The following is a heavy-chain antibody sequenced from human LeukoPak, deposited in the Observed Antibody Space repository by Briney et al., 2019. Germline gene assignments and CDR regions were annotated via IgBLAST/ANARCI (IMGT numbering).Heavy chain of an antibody. CDR1: GYTFTGYY. Sequence: ASVKVSCKASGYTFTGYYMHWVRQAPGQGLEWMGWINPNSGGTNYAQKFQGRVTMTRDTAISTVYMELSRLRSDDTAVYYCARSKGDDVFDIGGQGKMVTVSS. D-gene: IGHD3-16*01. CDR2: INPNSGGT. J-gene: IGHJ3*02. CDR3: ARSKGDDVFDI. V-gene: IGHV1-2*02.